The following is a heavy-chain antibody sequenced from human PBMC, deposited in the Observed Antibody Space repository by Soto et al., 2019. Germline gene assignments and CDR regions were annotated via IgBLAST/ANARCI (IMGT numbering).Heavy chain of an antibody. V-gene: IGHV4-59*01. Sequence: PEETLSLTCTVSGGSISSYYWSWIRQPPGKGLEWIGYIYYSGSTNYNPSLKSRVTISVDTSKNQFSLKLSSVTAADTAVYYCARAGSGSYYNYYYYGMDVWGQGTTVTVSS. D-gene: IGHD3-10*01. CDR3: ARAGSGSYYNYYYYGMDV. J-gene: IGHJ6*02. CDR1: GGSISSYY. CDR2: IYYSGST.